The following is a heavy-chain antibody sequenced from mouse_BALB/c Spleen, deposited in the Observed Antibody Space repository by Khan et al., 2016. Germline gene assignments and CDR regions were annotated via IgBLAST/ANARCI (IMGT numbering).Heavy chain of an antibody. J-gene: IGHJ1*01. CDR2: ISDGGSYT. V-gene: IGHV5-4*02. CDR3: ARAGYYDDTNFWYFDV. D-gene: IGHD2-13*01. CDR1: GFTFSDFY. Sequence: EVELVESGGGLVKPGGSLKLSCAASGFTFSDFYMYWVRRTPEKRLEWVATISDGGSYTYYPDSMKGRFTISRDNAKKHLYLQMSSLKSEDTAMYYCARAGYYDDTNFWYFDVWGAGTTVTVSS.